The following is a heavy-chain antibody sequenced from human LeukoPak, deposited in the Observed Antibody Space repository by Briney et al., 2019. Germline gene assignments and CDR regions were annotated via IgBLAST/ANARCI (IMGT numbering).Heavy chain of an antibody. CDR1: GGTFSSYA. D-gene: IGHD3-22*01. CDR2: IIPIFGTA. CDR3: ARAFSVVYYYYMDV. Sequence: GASVKVSCKASGGTFSSYAISWVRQAPGQGLEWMGGIIPIFGTANYAQKFQGRVTITADKSTSTAYMELSSLRSEDTAVYYCARAFSVVYYYYMDVWGKGTTVTVSS. J-gene: IGHJ6*03. V-gene: IGHV1-69*06.